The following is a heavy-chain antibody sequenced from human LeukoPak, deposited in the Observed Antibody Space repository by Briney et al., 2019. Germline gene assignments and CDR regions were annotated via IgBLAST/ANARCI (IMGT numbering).Heavy chain of an antibody. D-gene: IGHD6-19*01. V-gene: IGHV4-34*01. CDR1: GGSFSGYY. CDR3: ARRAPMYSSGWYGDAFDI. CDR2: INHSGST. J-gene: IGHJ3*02. Sequence: SETLSLTCAVYGGSFSGYYWSLIRQPPGKGLEWIGEINHSGSTNYNPSLKSRVTISVDTSKNQFSLKLSSVTASDTAVYYCARRAPMYSSGWYGDAFDIWGQGTMVTVSS.